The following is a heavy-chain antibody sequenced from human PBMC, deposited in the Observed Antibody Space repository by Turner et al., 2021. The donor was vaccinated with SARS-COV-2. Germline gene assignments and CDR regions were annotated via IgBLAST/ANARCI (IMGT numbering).Heavy chain of an antibody. CDR1: GFTFSTYA. D-gene: IGHD4-17*01. V-gene: IGHV3-64D*06. Sequence: EVPLVESGGGLVQPGGSRSLSCSASGFTFSTYAMHWVRQAPGKGLEYLSVVSSNGDFTYYSDSVKGRFIISRDNSENTLYLQMSSLRPADTAVYYCVFYGSTAAYWGQGTLVSVSS. CDR3: VFYGSTAAY. J-gene: IGHJ4*02. CDR2: VSSNGDFT.